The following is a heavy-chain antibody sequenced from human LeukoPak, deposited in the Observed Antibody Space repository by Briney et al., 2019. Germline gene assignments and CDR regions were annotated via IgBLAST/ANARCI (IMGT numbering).Heavy chain of an antibody. CDR1: GGSISSYY. CDR3: ARDKYYDSSGYARDFDY. Sequence: PSETLSLTCTVSGGSISSYYWSWIRQPPGKGLEWIGYIYYSGSTNYNPSLKSRVTISVDTSKNQFSLKLSSVTAADTAVYYCARDKYYDSSGYARDFDYWGQGTLVTVSS. D-gene: IGHD3-22*01. V-gene: IGHV4-59*12. J-gene: IGHJ4*02. CDR2: IYYSGST.